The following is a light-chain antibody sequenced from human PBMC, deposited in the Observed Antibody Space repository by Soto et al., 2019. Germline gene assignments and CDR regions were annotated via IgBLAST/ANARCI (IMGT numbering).Light chain of an antibody. CDR1: QTISNY. CDR3: QQTYSTPRT. Sequence: PSSLSASVGDRVTITCRAGQTISNYLNWFQQKPGKAPKLLIYEASNLQSGVPSRFSGSGSGTDFTLTIRSLQPEDFATYYCQQTYSTPRTFGQGTKVDNK. V-gene: IGKV1-39*01. J-gene: IGKJ1*01. CDR2: EAS.